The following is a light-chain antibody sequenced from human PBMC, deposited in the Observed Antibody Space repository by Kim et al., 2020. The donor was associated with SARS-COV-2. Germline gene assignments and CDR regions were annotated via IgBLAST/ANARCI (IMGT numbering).Light chain of an antibody. CDR1: KLGDKY. CDR3: QAWDSSTVV. J-gene: IGLJ2*01. Sequence: VSPGQTASITCSGDKLGDKYACWYQQKPGQSPVVVIYQDSKRPSGIPERFSGSNSGNTATLTISGTQAMDEADYYCQAWDSSTVVFGGGTQLTVL. CDR2: QDS. V-gene: IGLV3-1*01.